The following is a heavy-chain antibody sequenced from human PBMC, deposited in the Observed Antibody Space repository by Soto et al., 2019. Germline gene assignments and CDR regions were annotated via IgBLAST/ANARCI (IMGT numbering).Heavy chain of an antibody. V-gene: IGHV4-59*01. J-gene: IGHJ5*02. CDR3: ARIRIVNGHWDFDP. CDR2: IYYSGST. D-gene: IGHD1-26*01. CDR1: GDAISSDY. Sequence: QVQLQESGPGLVKPSETLSLTCTVSGDAISSDYWTWIRQPPGKGLEWIGNIYYSGSTDYNPSLPSRVSTSVDTSRNQLSLSLTSVTAADTALYYCARIRIVNGHWDFDPWGQGALVTVSS.